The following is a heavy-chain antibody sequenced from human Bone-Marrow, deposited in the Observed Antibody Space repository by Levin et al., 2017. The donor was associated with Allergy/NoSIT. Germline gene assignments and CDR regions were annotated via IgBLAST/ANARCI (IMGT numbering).Heavy chain of an antibody. CDR3: VRETGDGLGDH. J-gene: IGHJ4*02. D-gene: IGHD7-27*01. V-gene: IGHV3-21*01. CDR2: ISSTSYHI. CDR1: GFTFSDYA. Sequence: SCEASGFTFSDYAMNWVRQAPGKGLEWVSSISSTSYHIYYADSVKGRFIVSRDNAKDSLFLQMNSLRDDDTAVYYCVRETGDGLGDHWGQGTLVTVSS.